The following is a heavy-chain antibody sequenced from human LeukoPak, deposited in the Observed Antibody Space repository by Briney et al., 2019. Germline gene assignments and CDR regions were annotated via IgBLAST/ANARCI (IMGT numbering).Heavy chain of an antibody. V-gene: IGHV3-30*18. Sequence: GGSLRLSCAASGFTFSNYGMHWARQAPGKGLDWVAAISYDGSKEYYADSVKGRFTISRDNSKNTLFLQMNSLRAEDTAVYYCAKRGHYSDSGSSFDYWGQGTLVTVSS. CDR3: AKRGHYSDSGSSFDY. J-gene: IGHJ4*02. D-gene: IGHD4-11*01. CDR2: ISYDGSKE. CDR1: GFTFSNYG.